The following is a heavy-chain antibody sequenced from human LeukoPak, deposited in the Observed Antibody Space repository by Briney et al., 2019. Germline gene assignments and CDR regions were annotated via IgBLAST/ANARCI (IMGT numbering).Heavy chain of an antibody. D-gene: IGHD3-16*02. Sequence: SETLSLTCTVSGDSITSSSFYWAWIRQPPGKGLEWIGTIYYSGSTYYNPSLKSRVTVSVDTSKNQFSLKVTSVTAADTAVYYWARADYDYVWGSYRYRDYWGQGTLVTVSS. CDR2: IYYSGST. CDR1: GDSITSSSFY. CDR3: ARADYDYVWGSYRYRDY. V-gene: IGHV4-39*07. J-gene: IGHJ4*02.